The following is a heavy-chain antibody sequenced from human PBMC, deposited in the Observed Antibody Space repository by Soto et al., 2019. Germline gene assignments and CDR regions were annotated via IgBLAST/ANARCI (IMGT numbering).Heavy chain of an antibody. D-gene: IGHD3-16*01. V-gene: IGHV3-30-3*01. J-gene: IGHJ4*02. CDR3: ARDGGAY. CDR2: ISHDGVNK. Sequence: QVQLVESGGGVVQPGRSLRLSCAASGFTFSSYAMHWVRQAPGKGLDWVAVISHDGVNKYYADSVKGRFTISRDNSRNTLYLQVNSLRVEDTAVYHCARDGGAYWGQGTLVTVSS. CDR1: GFTFSSYA.